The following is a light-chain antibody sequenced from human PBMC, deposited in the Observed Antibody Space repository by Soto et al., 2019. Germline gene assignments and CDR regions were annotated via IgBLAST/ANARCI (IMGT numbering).Light chain of an antibody. CDR1: QGISCN. CDR3: QQYGNSPPET. CDR2: RAS. Sequence: EILMTQSPATVSVSPCERATLSCRANQGISCNLAWYQQKPGQAPRLLINRASTRAPGSPARFSGSGSGTDFTLTISRLEPEDFAVYYCQQYGNSPPETFGQGTRLEIK. J-gene: IGKJ5*01. V-gene: IGKV3-15*01.